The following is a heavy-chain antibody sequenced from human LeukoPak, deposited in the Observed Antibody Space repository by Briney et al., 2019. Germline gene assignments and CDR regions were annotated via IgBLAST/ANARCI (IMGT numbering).Heavy chain of an antibody. CDR2: ISHDGTII. CDR3: VRGGIYSLSHFDY. D-gene: IGHD2-21*01. Sequence: GGSLRLSCAASVFPFGTYVMHWVRQVPGKGLVWVSRISHDGTIISDADSVKGRFTVSRDYAKNTVYLQMNSLRAEDTAVYFCVRGGIYSLSHFDYWGQGALVTVSS. CDR1: VFPFGTYV. V-gene: IGHV3-74*01. J-gene: IGHJ4*02.